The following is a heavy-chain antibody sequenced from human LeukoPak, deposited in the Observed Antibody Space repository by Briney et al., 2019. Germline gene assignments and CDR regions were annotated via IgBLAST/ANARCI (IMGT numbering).Heavy chain of an antibody. Sequence: SVKVSCKASGGTFSTYAISWVRQAPGQGLEWMGVIIPIFGTANYAQKFQGRVTITTDESTSTAYMELSSLRSEDTAVYYCARGYCSNNICLGRPYFDYWGQGTLVTVSS. V-gene: IGHV1-69*05. CDR2: IIPIFGTA. CDR3: ARGYCSNNICLGRPYFDY. D-gene: IGHD2-2*01. CDR1: GGTFSTYA. J-gene: IGHJ4*02.